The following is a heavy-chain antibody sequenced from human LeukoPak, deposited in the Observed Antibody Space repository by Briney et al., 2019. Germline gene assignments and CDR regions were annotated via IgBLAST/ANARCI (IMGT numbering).Heavy chain of an antibody. J-gene: IGHJ3*02. D-gene: IGHD4-17*01. Sequence: SETLSLTCAVSGYSISSGYYWGWIRQPPGKGREWIGSIYHSGSTYYNPSLKSRVTISVDTSKNQFSLKLSSVTAADTSVYYCASTTDPAFDIWGQGTMVTVSS. CDR2: IYHSGST. CDR1: GYSISSGYY. V-gene: IGHV4-38-2*01. CDR3: ASTTDPAFDI.